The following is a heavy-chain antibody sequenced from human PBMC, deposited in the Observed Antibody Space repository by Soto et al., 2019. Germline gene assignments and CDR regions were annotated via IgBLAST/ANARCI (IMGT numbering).Heavy chain of an antibody. V-gene: IGHV4-31*03. CDR2: IYYSGST. J-gene: IGHJ4*02. CDR3: ARGYCSGGSCHISPFDY. CDR1: GGSISSGGYY. D-gene: IGHD2-15*01. Sequence: PSETLSLTCTVSGGSISSGGYYWSWLRQHPGKGLEWIGYIYYSGSTYYNPSLKSRVTISVDTSKNQFSLKLSSVTAADTAVYYCARGYCSGGSCHISPFDYWGQGTLVTVSS.